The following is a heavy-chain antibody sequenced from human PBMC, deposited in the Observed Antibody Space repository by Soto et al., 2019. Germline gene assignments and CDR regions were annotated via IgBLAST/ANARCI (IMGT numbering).Heavy chain of an antibody. V-gene: IGHV3-23*01. D-gene: IGHD6-19*01. J-gene: IGHJ4*02. CDR2: ISGNVGSTT. Sequence: EVQLLESGGGLAQPGGPLRLPCAGSGITLTNYAMGWARQAPGKGLEWVSGISGNVGSTTHYADSVKGRFTISRDNSKNILFLQMNSLRAEDTAVYYCAKHRGFVAGPFDSWGQGTLVIVSS. CDR3: AKHRGFVAGPFDS. CDR1: GITLTNYA.